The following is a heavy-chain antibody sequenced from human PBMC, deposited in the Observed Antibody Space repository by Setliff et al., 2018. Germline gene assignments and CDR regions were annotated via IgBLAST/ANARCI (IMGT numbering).Heavy chain of an antibody. D-gene: IGHD3-10*01. Sequence: GASVKVSCKASGGTFSSYAISWVRQAPGQGLEWMGGIIPIFGTANYAQKFQGRVTITADESTSTAYMELSSPRSEDTAVYYCARAGGGEFGELRYYYYYYYMDVWGKGTTVTVSS. CDR3: ARAGGGEFGELRYYYYYYYMDV. CDR2: IIPIFGTA. CDR1: GGTFSSYA. J-gene: IGHJ6*03. V-gene: IGHV1-69*13.